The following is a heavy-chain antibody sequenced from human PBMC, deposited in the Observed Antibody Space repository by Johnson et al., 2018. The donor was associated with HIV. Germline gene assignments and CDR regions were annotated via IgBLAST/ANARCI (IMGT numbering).Heavy chain of an antibody. CDR2: ISYDGSNK. Sequence: QVQLVESGGGVVQPGRSLRLSCAASGFTFSSYAMHWVRQAPGKGLEWVAVISYDGSNKYYADSVKGRFTISRDNSKNTLYLQMNSLRADDTAMYYCARVTAYKSFDIWGQGTMVTVSS. J-gene: IGHJ3*02. CDR3: ARVTAYKSFDI. D-gene: IGHD2-21*02. V-gene: IGHV3-30*04. CDR1: GFTFSSYA.